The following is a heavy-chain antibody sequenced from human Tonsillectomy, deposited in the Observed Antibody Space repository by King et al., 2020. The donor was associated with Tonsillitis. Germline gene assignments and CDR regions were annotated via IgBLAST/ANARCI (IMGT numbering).Heavy chain of an antibody. CDR2: INHSGST. CDR3: ASDIAYFDS. J-gene: IGHJ4*02. V-gene: IGHV4-34*01. Sequence: VQLQQWGTGLLKPSETLSLTCAVYGGSFSDYYWTWIRQPPGKGLEWIGEINHSGSTNYNPSLKSRVSISVDTSMKQFSLKLSSVTAADTAVYYCASDIAYFDSWGQGTLAT. D-gene: IGHD2-21*01. CDR1: GGSFSDYY.